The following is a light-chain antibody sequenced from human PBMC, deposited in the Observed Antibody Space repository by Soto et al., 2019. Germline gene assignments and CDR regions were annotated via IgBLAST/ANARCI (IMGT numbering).Light chain of an antibody. CDR3: MQSTQLPPT. CDR2: EVS. Sequence: DVVMTQTPLSLSVAPGQPASISCKSSQSLLHITGETFLFWYLQKPGQSPQILIYEVSTRVSGVPDRFSGSGSGTDFKLEISRVETDDVGIYYCMQSTQLPPTCGQGTRLEIK. V-gene: IGKV2D-29*02. J-gene: IGKJ5*01. CDR1: QSLLHITGETF.